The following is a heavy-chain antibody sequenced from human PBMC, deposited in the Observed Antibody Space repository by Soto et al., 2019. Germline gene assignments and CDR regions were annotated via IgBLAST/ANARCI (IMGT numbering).Heavy chain of an antibody. Sequence: SVKVSCQASGGTFSSYAISWVRQAPGQGLEWMGGIIPIFGTANYAQKFQGRVTITADKSTSTAYMELSGLRSEDTAVYYCARDTDYYDSSGYDFDYWGQGTLVTVSS. CDR3: ARDTDYYDSSGYDFDY. V-gene: IGHV1-69*06. J-gene: IGHJ4*02. D-gene: IGHD3-22*01. CDR1: GGTFSSYA. CDR2: IIPIFGTA.